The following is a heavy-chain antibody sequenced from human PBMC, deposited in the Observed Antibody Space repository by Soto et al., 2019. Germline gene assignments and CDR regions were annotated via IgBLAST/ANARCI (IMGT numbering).Heavy chain of an antibody. V-gene: IGHV1-46*03. D-gene: IGHD3-22*01. Sequence: QVQLVQSGAEVKKPGASVKVSCKASGYTFSSHYMHWVRQAPGQGLECMGIIDPSGGSTAYAQKLQGRATMTSYTSTSTVFMELSSRRSEDTALYYCSRGGDSTDYYSSRGGERNAFDIWGQGTMVTVSS. J-gene: IGHJ3*02. CDR2: IDPSGGST. CDR1: GYTFSSHY. CDR3: SRGGDSTDYYSSRGGERNAFDI.